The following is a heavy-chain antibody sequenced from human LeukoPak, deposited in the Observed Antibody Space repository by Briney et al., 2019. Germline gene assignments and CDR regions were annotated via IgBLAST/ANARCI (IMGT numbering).Heavy chain of an antibody. J-gene: IGHJ3*02. V-gene: IGHV1-69*04. Sequence: SVKVSCKASGGTFSSYAISWVRQAPGQGLEWMGRIIPILGIANYAQKFQGRVTITADKSTSTAYMELSSLRSEDTAVYYCARDGGGYNPHGAFDIWGQGTMVTVSS. CDR2: IIPILGIA. D-gene: IGHD5-12*01. CDR1: GGTFSSYA. CDR3: ARDGGGYNPHGAFDI.